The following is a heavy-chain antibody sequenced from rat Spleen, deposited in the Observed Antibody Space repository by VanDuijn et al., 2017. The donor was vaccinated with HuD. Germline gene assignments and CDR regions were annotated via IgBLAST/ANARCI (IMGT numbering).Heavy chain of an antibody. D-gene: IGHD1-6*01. J-gene: IGHJ4*01. V-gene: IGHV5-29*01. CDR3: ASLMYTPDYLGVIDV. CDR2: ISYDGSTT. CDR1: GFTFSDYY. Sequence: EVQLVESDGDLVQPGRSLKLSCAASGFTFSDYYMAWVRQTPTKGLEWVATISYDGSTTYYRDSVKGRFTISRDNAESTLYLQMDSLRSEATATYYCASLMYTPDYLGVIDVWGQGASVTVSS.